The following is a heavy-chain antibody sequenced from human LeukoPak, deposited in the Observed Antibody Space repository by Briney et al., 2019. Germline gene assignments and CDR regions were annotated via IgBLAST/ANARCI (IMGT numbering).Heavy chain of an antibody. D-gene: IGHD2-2*01. J-gene: IGHJ4*02. V-gene: IGHV3-7*03. CDR1: GFTFSSYW. Sequence: GGSLRVSCAASGFTFSSYWMNWVRQAPGEGLEWVANIKQDGSEKYYVDSVKGRFTISRDNAKNSLFLQMNSLRVEDTAVYYCVRAMDYWGQGTLVTVSS. CDR2: IKQDGSEK. CDR3: VRAMDY.